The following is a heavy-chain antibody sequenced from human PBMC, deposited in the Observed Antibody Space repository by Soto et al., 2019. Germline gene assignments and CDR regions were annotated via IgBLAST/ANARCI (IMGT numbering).Heavy chain of an antibody. Sequence: EVQLLESGGGLVQPGGSLRLSCAASGFTFSSYAMSWVRQAPGKGLEWVSAISGSGGSTYHADSVKCRFTISRDNSKNAQYLQINSLRAEDKAVYYCAKETVARHLLDYWGQGTLVTVSS. CDR2: ISGSGGST. CDR1: GFTFSSYA. D-gene: IGHD6-19*01. V-gene: IGHV3-23*01. J-gene: IGHJ4*02. CDR3: AKETVARHLLDY.